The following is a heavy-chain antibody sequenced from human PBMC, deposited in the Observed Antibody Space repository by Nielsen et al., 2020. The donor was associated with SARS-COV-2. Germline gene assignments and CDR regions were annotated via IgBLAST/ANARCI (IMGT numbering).Heavy chain of an antibody. CDR3: ARDSSSGWAPRYFDY. Sequence: SETLSLTCTVSGGSISSYYWSWIRQPPGKGLEWIGYIYYSGSTNYNPSLKSRVTISVDTSKNQFSLKLSSVTAADTAVYYCARDSSSGWAPRYFDYWGQGTLVTVSS. CDR2: IYYSGST. J-gene: IGHJ4*02. CDR1: GGSISSYY. V-gene: IGHV4-59*01. D-gene: IGHD6-19*01.